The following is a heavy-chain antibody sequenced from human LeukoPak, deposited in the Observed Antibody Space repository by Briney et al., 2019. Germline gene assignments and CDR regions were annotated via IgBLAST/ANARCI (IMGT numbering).Heavy chain of an antibody. V-gene: IGHV3-30-3*01. Sequence: GGSLRLSCAASGFTFSSYAMHWVRQAPGKGLEWVAVISYDGSNKYYADSVKGRFTISRDNSKNTLYLQMNSLRAEDTAVYYCARERTYYYDSSGYYGAFDIWGQGTMVTVSS. J-gene: IGHJ3*02. CDR1: GFTFSSYA. D-gene: IGHD3-22*01. CDR3: ARERTYYYDSSGYYGAFDI. CDR2: ISYDGSNK.